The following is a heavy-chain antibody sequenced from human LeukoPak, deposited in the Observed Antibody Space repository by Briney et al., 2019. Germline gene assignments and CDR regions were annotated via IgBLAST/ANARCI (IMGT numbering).Heavy chain of an antibody. J-gene: IGHJ3*02. CDR1: GGSTSSGSYY. CDR3: ARAVYGDYFLDAFDI. CDR2: IYTSGST. V-gene: IGHV4-61*02. Sequence: PSETLSLTCTVSGGSTSSGSYYWSWIRQPAGKGLEWIGRIYTSGSTNYNPSLKSRVTISVDTSKNQFSLKLSSVTAADTAVYYCARAVYGDYFLDAFDIWGQGTMVTVSS. D-gene: IGHD4-17*01.